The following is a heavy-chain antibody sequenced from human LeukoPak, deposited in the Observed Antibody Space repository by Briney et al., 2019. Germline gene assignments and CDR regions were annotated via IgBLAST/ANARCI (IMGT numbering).Heavy chain of an antibody. CDR2: ISSSSSYI. CDR1: GFTFSSYS. CDR3: ARAKRYYDSSGSSSYYFDY. J-gene: IGHJ4*02. Sequence: GGSLRLPCAASGFTFSSYSMNWVRQAPGKGLEWVSSISSSSSYIYYADSVKGRFTISRDNAKNSLYLQMNSLRAEDTAVYYCARAKRYYDSSGSSSYYFDYWGQGTLVTVSS. V-gene: IGHV3-21*01. D-gene: IGHD3-22*01.